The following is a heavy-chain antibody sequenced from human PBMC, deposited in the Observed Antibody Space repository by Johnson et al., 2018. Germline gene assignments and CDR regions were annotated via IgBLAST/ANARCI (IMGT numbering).Heavy chain of an antibody. CDR2: MNPNSGNT. CDR3: ARGIAVAGTDAFDI. J-gene: IGHJ3*02. CDR1: GYTFTSYD. Sequence: QVQLVESGAEVKKPGASVKVSCKASGYTFTSYDINWVRQATGQGLEWMGWMNPNSGNTGYAQKFQGRVTMTRNTYISTAYMELSSLRSEDTAVYYCARGIAVAGTDAFDIWGQGTMVTVSS. V-gene: IGHV1-8*01. D-gene: IGHD6-19*01.